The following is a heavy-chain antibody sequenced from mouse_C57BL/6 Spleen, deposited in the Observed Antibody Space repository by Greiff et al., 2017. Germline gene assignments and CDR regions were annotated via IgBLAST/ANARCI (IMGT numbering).Heavy chain of an antibody. Sequence: QVQLQQSGAELARPGASVKLSCTASGYTFTSYGISWVQQTTGQGLEWIGEISTRSGNTYYNEKFKGKSTLAADKSSSTAYMELRSLTSEDPAVYGCAQDPPYAYWGQGTLVTV. V-gene: IGHV1-81*01. J-gene: IGHJ3*01. CDR3: AQDPPYAY. CDR2: ISTRSGNT. CDR1: GYTFTSYG.